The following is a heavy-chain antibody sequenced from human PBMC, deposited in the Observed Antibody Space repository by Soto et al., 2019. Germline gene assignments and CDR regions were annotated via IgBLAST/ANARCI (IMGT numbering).Heavy chain of an antibody. CDR1: GGSISSYY. CDR2: IYYSGST. CDR3: ATLPTPFLGYFDY. Sequence: PSETLSLTCTVSGGSISSYYWSWIRQPPWKGLEWIGYIYYSGSTNYNPSLKSRVTISVDTSKNQFSLKLSSVTAADTAVYYCATLPTPFLGYFDYWGKGTLVTVSS. J-gene: IGHJ4*02. D-gene: IGHD3-16*01. V-gene: IGHV4-59*01.